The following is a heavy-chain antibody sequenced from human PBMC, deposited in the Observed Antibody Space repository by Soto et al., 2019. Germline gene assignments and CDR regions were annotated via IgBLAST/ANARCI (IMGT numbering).Heavy chain of an antibody. CDR1: GGSISSGDYY. CDR2: IYYSGST. V-gene: IGHV4-31*03. J-gene: IGHJ5*02. D-gene: IGHD3-3*01. CDR3: ARWWSGSRQGFDP. Sequence: QVQLQQSGPGLVKPSQTLSLTCTVSGGSISSGDYYWSWIRQHPGKGLEWIGYIYYSGSTYYNPSLKCRVTISVDTSKNQCSLKLSCVTAADTAVYYCARWWSGSRQGFDPWGQGTLFTVSS.